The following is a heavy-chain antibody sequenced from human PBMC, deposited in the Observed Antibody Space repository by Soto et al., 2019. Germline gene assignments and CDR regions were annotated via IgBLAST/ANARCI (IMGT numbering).Heavy chain of an antibody. V-gene: IGHV4-59*13. CDR1: GASISDYY. J-gene: IGHJ4*02. D-gene: IGHD1-26*01. Sequence: QVQLQESGPGLVKPSETLSLTCNVSGASISDYYWSCIRQPPGRGLEWIWYIYTSGNTNYNPSLKRRVTISVDTSKNQFSLKLRSVTAADTAVYYCASHVGSGYSDYWGQGTLVTVSS. CDR3: ASHVGSGYSDY. CDR2: IYTSGNT.